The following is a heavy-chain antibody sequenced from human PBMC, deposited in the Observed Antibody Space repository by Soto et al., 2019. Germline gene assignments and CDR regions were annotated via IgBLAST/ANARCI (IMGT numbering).Heavy chain of an antibody. Sequence: GGSLRLSCAASGFTFSSYDMHWVRQATGKGLEWVSAIGTAGDTYYPGSVKGRFTISRENAKNSLYLQMNSLRAGDAAVYYCARCRYYYDSSGYPPDWYFDLWGRGTLVTVSS. CDR3: ARCRYYYDSSGYPPDWYFDL. V-gene: IGHV3-13*01. CDR1: GFTFSSYD. J-gene: IGHJ2*01. D-gene: IGHD3-22*01. CDR2: IGTAGDT.